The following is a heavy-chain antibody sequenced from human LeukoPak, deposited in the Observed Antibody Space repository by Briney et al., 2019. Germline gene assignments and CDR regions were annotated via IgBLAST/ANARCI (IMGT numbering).Heavy chain of an antibody. D-gene: IGHD5-18*01. V-gene: IGHV3-30*18. CDR3: AKGYSYVTGAFDI. CDR2: ISYDGSNK. Sequence: GRSLRLSCAASGFTFSSYGMHWVRQAPGKGLEWVAVISYDGSNKYYADSVKGRFTISRDNSKNTLYLQMNSLRAEDTAVYYCAKGYSYVTGAFDIWGQGTMVTVSS. J-gene: IGHJ3*02. CDR1: GFTFSSYG.